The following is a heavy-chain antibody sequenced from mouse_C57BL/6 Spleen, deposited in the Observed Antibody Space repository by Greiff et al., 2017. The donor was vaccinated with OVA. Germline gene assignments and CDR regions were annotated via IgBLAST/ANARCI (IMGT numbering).Heavy chain of an antibody. Sequence: QVQLQQSGAELVKPGASVKISCKASGYAFSSYWMNWVKQRPGKGLEWIGQIYPGDGDTNYNGKFKGKATLTADKSSSTAYMQLSSLTSEDSAVYFCARSMGTTVVAPFDYWGQGTTLTVSS. CDR3: ARSMGTTVVAPFDY. D-gene: IGHD1-1*01. V-gene: IGHV1-80*01. CDR2: IYPGDGDT. CDR1: GYAFSSYW. J-gene: IGHJ2*01.